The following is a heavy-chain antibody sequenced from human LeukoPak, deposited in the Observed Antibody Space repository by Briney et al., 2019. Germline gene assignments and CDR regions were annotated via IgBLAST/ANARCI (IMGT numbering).Heavy chain of an antibody. D-gene: IGHD6-19*01. V-gene: IGHV3-21*01. CDR1: GFTFSSYS. Sequence: PGGSLRLSCAASGFTFSSYSMNWVRQAPGKGLEWVSSISSSSSYIYYADSVKGRFAISRDNAKNSLYLQMNSLRAEDTAVYYCARDGGKAVAGTQNCWGQGTLVTVSS. CDR2: ISSSSSYI. J-gene: IGHJ4*02. CDR3: ARDGGKAVAGTQNC.